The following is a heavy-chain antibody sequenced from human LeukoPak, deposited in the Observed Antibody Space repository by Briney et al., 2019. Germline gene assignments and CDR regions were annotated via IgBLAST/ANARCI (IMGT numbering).Heavy chain of an antibody. CDR2: VSGSGGAT. CDR1: GFTLSSSA. D-gene: IGHD3-10*01. J-gene: IGHJ4*02. V-gene: IGHV3-23*01. CDR3: AKHYYGSGSYYVTGFDY. Sequence: GGSLRLSCAASGFTLSSSAMSWVRQAPGKGLEWVSTVSGSGGATYDADSVRGRFTISRDNSKNTLYLQMNGLRADDTAVYYCAKHYYGSGSYYVTGFDYWGQGTLVTVSS.